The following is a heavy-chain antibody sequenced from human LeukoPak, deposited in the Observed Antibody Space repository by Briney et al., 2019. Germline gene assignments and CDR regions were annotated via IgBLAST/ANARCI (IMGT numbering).Heavy chain of an antibody. CDR2: ISPNSGGT. Sequence: ASVKVSCKASGYTFTDYYMHWVRQVPGQGLEWMGWISPNSGGTNYAQKFQGRVTMTIPTSITTTYMELSRLTSDDTAVYFCTRDGVDSSGRGFEYWGQGTLVTVTS. CDR3: TRDGVDSSGRGFEY. CDR1: GYTFTDYY. V-gene: IGHV1-2*02. J-gene: IGHJ4*02. D-gene: IGHD3-22*01.